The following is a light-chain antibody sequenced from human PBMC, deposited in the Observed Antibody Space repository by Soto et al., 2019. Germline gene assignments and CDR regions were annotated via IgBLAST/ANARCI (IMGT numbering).Light chain of an antibody. CDR3: SSYTTSSTLV. J-gene: IGLJ3*02. CDR2: EVT. Sequence: LTQPASVSGSPGQSITISCTGTSSDVGPYNYVSWYQHHPGKAPKLLIYEVTKRPSGVSNRFSGSKSGNTASLTISGLQAEDEADYYCSSYTTSSTLVFGGGTKVTVL. CDR1: SSDVGPYNY. V-gene: IGLV2-14*01.